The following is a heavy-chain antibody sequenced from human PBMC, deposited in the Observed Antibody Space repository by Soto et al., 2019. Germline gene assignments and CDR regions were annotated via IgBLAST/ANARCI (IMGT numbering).Heavy chain of an antibody. CDR1: RGTFSSYA. CDR3: ASGPTYYYYGMDV. V-gene: IGHV1-69*01. J-gene: IGHJ6*02. Sequence: QVQLVQSGAEVKKPGSSVTVSCKAFRGTFSSYAISWVRQAPGQGLEWMGGIIPMFDTPKYAQKFQGRVTIIADESTSTAYMELSSLRSEDTAVYYCASGPTYYYYGMDVWGQGTTVTVSS. CDR2: IIPMFDTP.